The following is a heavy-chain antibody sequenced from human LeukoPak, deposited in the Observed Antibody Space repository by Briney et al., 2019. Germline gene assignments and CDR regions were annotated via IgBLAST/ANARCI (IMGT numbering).Heavy chain of an antibody. CDR1: GFTLRSYA. J-gene: IGHJ3*02. CDR3: AREEYIPRYKSSGPRRDVLPGAFDI. CDR2: ISYDGNNK. D-gene: IGHD3-22*01. V-gene: IGHV3-30*04. Sequence: GGALRLYLPGSGFTLRSYAMHLVRQAPGKGLEGVAVISYDGNNKYQPDSVKARFTISRDNSKNTLYLQMNSLRAEDTAVYYCAREEYIPRYKSSGPRRDVLPGAFDIWGQGTMVTVSS.